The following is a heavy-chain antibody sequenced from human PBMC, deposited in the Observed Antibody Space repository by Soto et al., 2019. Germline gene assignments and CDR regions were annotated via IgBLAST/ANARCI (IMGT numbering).Heavy chain of an antibody. V-gene: IGHV3-30-3*01. CDR2: ISYDGSNK. CDR3: ARAIYSYGPTDY. J-gene: IGHJ4*02. Sequence: GGSLRLSCAASGFTFSSYAMRWVRQAPGKGLEWVAVISYDGSNKYYADSVKGRFTISRDNSKNTLYLQMNSLRAEDTAVYYCARAIYSYGPTDYWGQGTLVTVSS. CDR1: GFTFSSYA. D-gene: IGHD5-18*01.